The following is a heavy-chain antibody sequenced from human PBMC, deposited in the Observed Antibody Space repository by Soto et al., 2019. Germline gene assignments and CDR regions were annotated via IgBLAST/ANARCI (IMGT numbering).Heavy chain of an antibody. Sequence: PSETLSLTCTVSGGSISSYYWSWIRQPPGKGLEWIGYIYYSGSTNYNPSLKSLVTISVDTSKNQFSLKLSSVTAADTAVYYCARHDGGFYYYCRMDVWGQGTTGTVSS. CDR2: IYYSGST. CDR3: ARHDGGFYYYCRMDV. CDR1: GGSISSYY. J-gene: IGHJ6*02. D-gene: IGHD2-15*01. V-gene: IGHV4-59*08.